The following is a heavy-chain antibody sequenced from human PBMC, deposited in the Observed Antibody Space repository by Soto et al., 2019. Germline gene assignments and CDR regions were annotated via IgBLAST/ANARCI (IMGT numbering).Heavy chain of an antibody. V-gene: IGHV5-10-1*01. CDR1: GYSFTSYW. D-gene: IGHD3-3*01. J-gene: IGHJ6*02. Sequence: GESLKISCKGSGYSFTSYWISWVRQMPGKGLEWMGRIDPSDSYTNYSPSFQGHVTISADKSISTAYLQWSSLKASDTAMYYCASPSPSITIFGVVPADYYGMDVWGQGTTVTVSS. CDR2: IDPSDSYT. CDR3: ASPSPSITIFGVVPADYYGMDV.